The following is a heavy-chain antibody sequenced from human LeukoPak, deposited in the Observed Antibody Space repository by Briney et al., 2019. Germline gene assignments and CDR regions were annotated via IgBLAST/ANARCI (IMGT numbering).Heavy chain of an antibody. V-gene: IGHV3-30*02. D-gene: IGHD2-2*02. CDR3: AKDRETIVVVPAAIQLDY. Sequence: GGSLRLSCAASGFTFSSYGMHWVRQAPGKGLEWVAFIRYDGSNKYYADSVKGRFTISRDSSKNTLYLQMNSLRAEDTAVYYCAKDRETIVVVPAAIQLDYWGQGTLVTVSS. CDR1: GFTFSSYG. CDR2: IRYDGSNK. J-gene: IGHJ4*02.